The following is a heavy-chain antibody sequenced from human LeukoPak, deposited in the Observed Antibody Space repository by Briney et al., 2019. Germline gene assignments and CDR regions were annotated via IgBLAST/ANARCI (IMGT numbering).Heavy chain of an antibody. CDR1: GASIDAAGYS. J-gene: IGHJ6*02. V-gene: IGHV4-30-2*01. Sequence: SQTLSLTCAVSGASIDAAGYSWNWIRQAPGKDLEWIGNIYHGGRTSYKSSLKSRVTISVDTSKNHFSLKLTSVTAADTAVYYCARDPYYDSSGYPYYYGMDVWGQGTTVTVSS. CDR3: ARDPYYDSSGYPYYYGMDV. D-gene: IGHD3-22*01. CDR2: IYHGGRT.